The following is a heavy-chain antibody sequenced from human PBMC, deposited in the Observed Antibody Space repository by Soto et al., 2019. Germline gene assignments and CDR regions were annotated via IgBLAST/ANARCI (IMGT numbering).Heavy chain of an antibody. Sequence: QLLESGGGLVQPGGSLRLSCAASQFTFSSFAMTWVRQAPGKGLEWVSSISGSGDTTDYADSVKGRFIVSRDNPRNALYLQMHSMRTEDTAVSHCAKATIGESHYYGMDVWGQRTTVTVSS. J-gene: IGHJ6*02. V-gene: IGHV3-23*01. D-gene: IGHD3-10*01. CDR3: AKATIGESHYYGMDV. CDR2: ISGSGDTT. CDR1: QFTFSSFA.